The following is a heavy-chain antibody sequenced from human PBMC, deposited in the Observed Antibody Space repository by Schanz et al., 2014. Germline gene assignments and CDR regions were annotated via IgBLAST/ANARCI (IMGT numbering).Heavy chain of an antibody. CDR1: GYTFAMYD. Sequence: QVQLVQSGSELKKPGASVKVSCKASGYTFAMYDMNWVRQAPGQGLEWMGWINSNTGNPTYAPAFTGRFVFSLDTSVSTAYLQIIGLQAEDSAVFYCARGRGGNTGYEAADYGGQGTRVTVSS. D-gene: IGHD5-12*01. CDR2: INSNTGNP. CDR3: ARGRGGNTGYEAADY. J-gene: IGHJ4*02. V-gene: IGHV7-4-1*02.